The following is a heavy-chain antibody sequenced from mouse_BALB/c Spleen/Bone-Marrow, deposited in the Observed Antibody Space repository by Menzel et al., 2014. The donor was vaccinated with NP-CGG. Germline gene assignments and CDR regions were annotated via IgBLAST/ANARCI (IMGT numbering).Heavy chain of an antibody. V-gene: IGHV1S29*02. Sequence: EVMLVESGPELVKPGASVKISCKASGYTFTDYNMHWVKQSHGKSLEWIGYIYPYNGGTGYNQKFKSKATLTVDNSSSTAYMELRSLTSEDSAVYYCARGDYDYDWGFDYWGQGTTLTVSS. J-gene: IGHJ2*01. CDR2: IYPYNGGT. CDR3: ARGDYDYDWGFDY. CDR1: GYTFTDYN. D-gene: IGHD2-4*01.